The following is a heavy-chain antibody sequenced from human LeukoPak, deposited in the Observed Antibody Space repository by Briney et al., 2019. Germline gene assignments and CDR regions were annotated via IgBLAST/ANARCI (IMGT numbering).Heavy chain of an antibody. CDR2: IYYSGST. CDR1: GGSVSSGSYY. Sequence: PSETLSLTCTVSGGSVSSGSYYWSWIRQPPGKGLEWIGYIYYSGSTNYNPSLKSRVTISVDTSKNQFSLKLSSVTAADTAVYYCARLDYCSGGSCYGNNWFDPWGQGTLVTVSS. CDR3: ARLDYCSGGSCYGNNWFDP. D-gene: IGHD2-15*01. J-gene: IGHJ5*02. V-gene: IGHV4-61*01.